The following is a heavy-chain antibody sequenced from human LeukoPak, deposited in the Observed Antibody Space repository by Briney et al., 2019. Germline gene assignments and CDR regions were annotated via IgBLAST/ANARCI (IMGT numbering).Heavy chain of an antibody. J-gene: IGHJ4*02. V-gene: IGHV1-18*01. Sequence: ASVKVSCKASGYTFTSYGISWVRQAPGQGLEWMRWISAYNGNTNYTQKLQGRVTMTTDTSTSTAYMELRSLRSDDTAVYYCAREGSGWYGHYFDYWGQGTLVTVSS. CDR1: GYTFTSYG. CDR3: AREGSGWYGHYFDY. CDR2: ISAYNGNT. D-gene: IGHD6-19*01.